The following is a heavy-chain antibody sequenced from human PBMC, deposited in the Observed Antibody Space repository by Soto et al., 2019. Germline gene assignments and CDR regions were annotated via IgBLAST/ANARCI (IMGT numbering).Heavy chain of an antibody. Sequence: SETLSLTCTVSGGSISSGGYYWSWIRQHPGKGLEWIGYIYYSGSTYYNPSLKSRVTISVDTSKNQFSLKLSSVTAADTAVYYCARSPYCSSTSCYLPDYWGQGTLVTVSS. CDR2: IYYSGST. V-gene: IGHV4-31*03. D-gene: IGHD2-2*01. CDR3: ARSPYCSSTSCYLPDY. CDR1: GGSISSGGYY. J-gene: IGHJ4*02.